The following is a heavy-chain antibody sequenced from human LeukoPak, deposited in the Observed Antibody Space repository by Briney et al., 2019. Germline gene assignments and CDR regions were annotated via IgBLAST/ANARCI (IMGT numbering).Heavy chain of an antibody. V-gene: IGHV3-30*02. J-gene: IGHJ4*02. CDR3: AKDSQWGKVGTKGGYFDY. D-gene: IGHD1-26*01. Sequence: GASVRLSCMASGYTFSSYGMRWVRQAPGKGLEWVGWISADDGNKHYAESVKGRVTMSRDNSKNTLYLQMNSLRAEDTAVYYCAKDSQWGKVGTKGGYFDYWGQRTLVTVSS. CDR1: GYTFSSYG. CDR2: ISADDGNK.